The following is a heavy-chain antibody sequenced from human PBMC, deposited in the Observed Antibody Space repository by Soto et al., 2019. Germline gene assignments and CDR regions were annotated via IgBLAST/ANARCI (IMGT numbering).Heavy chain of an antibody. J-gene: IGHJ4*02. D-gene: IGHD1-26*01. CDR3: TRAGATRLFDY. V-gene: IGHV3-73*01. CDR2: IRSKANTYAT. CDR1: GFSFSGSA. Sequence: GGSLRLSCAASGFSFSGSAMHWVRQASGKGLEWVGRIRSKANTYATAYAASVKGRFTISRDDSKNTASLQMNSLKTEDTAVYYCTRAGATRLFDYWGQGILVTVSS.